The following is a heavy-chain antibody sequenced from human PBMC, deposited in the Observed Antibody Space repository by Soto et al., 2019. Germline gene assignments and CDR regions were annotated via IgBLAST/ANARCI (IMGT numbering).Heavy chain of an antibody. V-gene: IGHV4-59*01. CDR2: IYYSGST. D-gene: IGHD4-17*01. Sequence: SETLPLTCTVSGGSIISYYWSWIRQPPGKGLEWIGYIYYSGSTNYNPSLKSRVTISVDTSKNQFSLKLSSVTAADTAVYYCARDGDSVFDYWGQGTLVTVSS. CDR1: GGSIISYY. J-gene: IGHJ4*02. CDR3: ARDGDSVFDY.